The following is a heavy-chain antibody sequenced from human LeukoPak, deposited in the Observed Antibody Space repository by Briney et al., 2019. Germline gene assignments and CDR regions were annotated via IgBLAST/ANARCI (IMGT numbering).Heavy chain of an antibody. D-gene: IGHD6-13*01. Sequence: SETLSLTCAVYGGSFSGYYWRWIRQPPGKGLEWIGEINNSGSTNYNPSLKSRVTISVDTSKNQFSLKLSSVTAADTAVYYCARVPIATYGMDVWGQGTTVTVSS. CDR1: GGSFSGYY. CDR2: INNSGST. V-gene: IGHV4-34*01. CDR3: ARVPIATYGMDV. J-gene: IGHJ6*02.